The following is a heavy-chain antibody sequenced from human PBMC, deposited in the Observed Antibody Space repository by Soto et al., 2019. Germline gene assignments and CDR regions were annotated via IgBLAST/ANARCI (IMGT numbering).Heavy chain of an antibody. D-gene: IGHD6-25*01. J-gene: IGHJ4*02. V-gene: IGHV3-7*01. CDR2: IKQAGSEK. CDR3: AREKRANGYFGY. Sequence: EVQLVESGGGLVQTGGSLRLSCAASGFTFSAYWMSWVHQAPGKGLEWVANIKQAGSEKYYVDSVNGRFIISRDDAKNSLFLQVNSLRVEDTAVYYCAREKRANGYFGYWGQGTLVTVSS. CDR1: GFTFSAYW.